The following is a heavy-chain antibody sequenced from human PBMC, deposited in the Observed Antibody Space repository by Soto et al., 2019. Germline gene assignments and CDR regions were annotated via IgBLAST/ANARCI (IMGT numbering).Heavy chain of an antibody. V-gene: IGHV3-23*01. CDR2: VSVRGDST. CDR3: AKGVDIYGTYGLDV. CDR1: GFTFSRYS. J-gene: IGHJ6*02. D-gene: IGHD5-12*01. Sequence: XGSLRLTFAASGFTFSRYSMTWVRQAPGKGLEWVSAVSVRGDSTYYADSVKGRFTISRDNSKNMVDLQMNSLGADDTAMYYCAKGVDIYGTYGLDVWGQGTTVTVPS.